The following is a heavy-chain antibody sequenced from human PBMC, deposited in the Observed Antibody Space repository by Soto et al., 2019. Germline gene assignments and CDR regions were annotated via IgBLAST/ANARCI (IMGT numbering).Heavy chain of an antibody. CDR2: INHSGST. D-gene: IGHD6-13*01. CDR1: GGSFSGYY. V-gene: IGHV4-34*01. CDR3: AREGQLAGGWFDP. J-gene: IGHJ5*02. Sequence: SETLSLTCAVYGGSFSGYYWSWIRQPPGKGLEWIGEINHSGSTNYNPSLKSRVTISVDTSKNQFSLKLSSVTAADTAVYYCAREGQLAGGWFDPWGQGTLVTVSS.